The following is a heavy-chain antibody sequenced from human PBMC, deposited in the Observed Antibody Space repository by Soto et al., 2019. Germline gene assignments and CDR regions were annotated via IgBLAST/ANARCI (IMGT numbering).Heavy chain of an antibody. D-gene: IGHD7-27*01. V-gene: IGHV3-33*01. CDR3: AWTLGLSGDHYLGMDV. CDR2: IWYDGTNK. Sequence: QVQLVESGGGVVQPGRSLRLSCVASGVTFSNYGMHWVRQAPGKGLEWVTVIWYDGTNKYYADSVMGRFTISRDNSKNMMFLQMNSLRAEDTAVYYCAWTLGLSGDHYLGMDVWGQGTTVTVS. J-gene: IGHJ6*02. CDR1: GVTFSNYG.